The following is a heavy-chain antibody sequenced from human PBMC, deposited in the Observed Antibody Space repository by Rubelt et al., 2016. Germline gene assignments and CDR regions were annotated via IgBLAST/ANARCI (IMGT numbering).Heavy chain of an antibody. Sequence: QVQLQQWGAGLLKPSETLSLTCAVYGGSFSGYYWSWIRQPPGKGLEWIGEINHSGSTNYNPSLKSRVTISVDTSKNQFSLKLSSVTAADTAVYYCAIEALVAVAAIDYWGQGTLVTVSS. J-gene: IGHJ4*02. CDR2: INHSGST. D-gene: IGHD6-19*01. V-gene: IGHV4-34*01. CDR1: GGSFSGYY. CDR3: AIEALVAVAAIDY.